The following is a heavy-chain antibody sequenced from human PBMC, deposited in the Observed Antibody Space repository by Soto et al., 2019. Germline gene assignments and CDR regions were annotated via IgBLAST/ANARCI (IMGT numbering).Heavy chain of an antibody. CDR2: IHIPGGRA. CDR1: GFTFTTSA. Sequence: PGASLRLSCAASGFTFTTSAISWVRQAQEKGLEWISLIHIPGGRATYADSVRGRFTISIDNSENTVFLQMNSLRAEDTAIYYCGGHWYNYWGQGTLLTVSS. D-gene: IGHD1-20*01. CDR3: GGHWYNY. V-gene: IGHV3-23*01. J-gene: IGHJ4*02.